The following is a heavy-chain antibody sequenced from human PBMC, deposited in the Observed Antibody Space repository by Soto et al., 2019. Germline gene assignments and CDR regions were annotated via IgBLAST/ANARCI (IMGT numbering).Heavy chain of an antibody. CDR1: GGTFTTYA. D-gene: IGHD3-10*01. Sequence: QVQLVQSGAEVRKPGSSVKVSCKASGGTFTTYAFSWVRQAPGQGLEWMGGLIPVFGTTNYAQRFQGRFTIIAEESTSTVYMELSSLRAEDTAVYYCGRVQPLVRGDIITGSPGMYVWGQGTTVTVSS. CDR3: GRVQPLVRGDIITGSPGMYV. J-gene: IGHJ6*02. V-gene: IGHV1-69*01. CDR2: LIPVFGTT.